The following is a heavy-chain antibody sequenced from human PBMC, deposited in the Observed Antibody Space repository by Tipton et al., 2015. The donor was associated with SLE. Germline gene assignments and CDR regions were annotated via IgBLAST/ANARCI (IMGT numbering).Heavy chain of an antibody. CDR1: GFTFSSSW. Sequence: SLRLSCAASGFTFSSSWMHWVRQAPGKGLVCVSRINSVGSSTTYADSVKGRFTISRDNAKNTLYLQMNSLGAEDTAVYYCARTSSGGAFDMWGQGTMVTVSS. CDR2: INSVGSST. V-gene: IGHV3-74*01. D-gene: IGHD2-2*01. J-gene: IGHJ3*02. CDR3: ARTSSGGAFDM.